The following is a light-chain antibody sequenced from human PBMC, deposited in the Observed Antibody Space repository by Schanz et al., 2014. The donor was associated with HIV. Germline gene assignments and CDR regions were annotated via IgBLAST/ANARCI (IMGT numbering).Light chain of an antibody. CDR1: QSISIS. CDR2: ATS. CDR3: QQSYGTSWT. Sequence: DIQMTQSPSSLSASVGDRVTITCRASQSISISLNWYQQKPGKAPRLLIYATSLLHTGVPSRFSGSGSGTHFTLTITSLQFDDFATYYCQQSYGTSWTFGQGTKVEIK. J-gene: IGKJ1*01. V-gene: IGKV1-39*01.